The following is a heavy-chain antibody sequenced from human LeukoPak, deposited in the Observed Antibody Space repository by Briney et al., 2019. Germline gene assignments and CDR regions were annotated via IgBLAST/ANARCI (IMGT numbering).Heavy chain of an antibody. CDR2: IYISGST. CDR1: GDSINSGTYY. V-gene: IGHV4-61*02. J-gene: IGHJ5*02. Sequence: SETLSLTCTVSGDSINSGTYYWSWIRQPAGKGLEWIGRIYISGSTNYNPSLKSRVTISLDRSNNQFSLKPSSVTAANTAVYYCARWVATRLFSFDPWGRGTLVTVSS. D-gene: IGHD6-6*01. CDR3: ARWVATRLFSFDP.